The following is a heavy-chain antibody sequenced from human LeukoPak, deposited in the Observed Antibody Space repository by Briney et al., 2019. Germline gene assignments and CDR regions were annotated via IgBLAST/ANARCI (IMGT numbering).Heavy chain of an antibody. Sequence: GGSLRLSCADSGFTFSNYNMNWVRQAPGKAMEWVSSITSSGTYTFYADSVKGRFTISRDNAKNSLYLQMDSLGPEDTAVYYCARRKRGSMVRGGRVYYYYMDVWGKGTTVTISS. D-gene: IGHD3-10*01. V-gene: IGHV3-21*01. CDR1: GFTFSNYN. CDR3: ARRKRGSMVRGGRVYYYYMDV. J-gene: IGHJ6*03. CDR2: ITSSGTYT.